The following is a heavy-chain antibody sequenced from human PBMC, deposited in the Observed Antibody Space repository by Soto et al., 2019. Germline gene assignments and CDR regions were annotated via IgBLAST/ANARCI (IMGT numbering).Heavy chain of an antibody. CDR1: GFTVSSNY. CDR2: IYSGGST. J-gene: IGHJ3*02. Sequence: EVQLVESGGGLVQPGGSLRLSCAASGFTVSSNYMSWVRQAPGKGLEWVSVIYSGGSTYYADSVKGRFTISRDNSKNTLYLQMNSLRAEDTAVYYCARASSGWYGGVAFDIWGQGTMVTVSS. V-gene: IGHV3-66*01. CDR3: ARASSGWYGGVAFDI. D-gene: IGHD6-19*01.